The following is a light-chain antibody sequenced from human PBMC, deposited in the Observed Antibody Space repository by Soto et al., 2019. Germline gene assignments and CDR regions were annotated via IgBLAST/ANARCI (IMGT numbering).Light chain of an antibody. CDR1: QSITNR. J-gene: IGKJ1*01. CDR3: QHYGGLWT. Sequence: DIQMTQSPSTLSASVGDRVTITCRASQSITNRLAWYQQKPGKAPKVLIYDASNLQSGVPSRFSGSGFGTEFILTISSLQPDDFATYSRQHYGGLWTFGQGTKVDIK. CDR2: DAS. V-gene: IGKV1-5*01.